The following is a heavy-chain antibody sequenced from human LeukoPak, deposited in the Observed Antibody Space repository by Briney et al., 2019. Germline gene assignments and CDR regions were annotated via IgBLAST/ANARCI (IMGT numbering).Heavy chain of an antibody. D-gene: IGHD3-10*01. CDR2: IDPNSGGT. V-gene: IGHV1-2*02. Sequence: ASVKVSCKASGYTFTGYYMHWVRQAPGQGLEWMGWIDPNSGGTNYAQKFQGRVTMTRDTSISTAYMELSRLRSDDTAVYYCARDYGSGSYNAFNIWGQGTMVTVSS. CDR1: GYTFTGYY. CDR3: ARDYGSGSYNAFNI. J-gene: IGHJ3*02.